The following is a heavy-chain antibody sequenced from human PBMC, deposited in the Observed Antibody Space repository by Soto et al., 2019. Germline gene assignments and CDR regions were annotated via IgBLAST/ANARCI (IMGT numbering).Heavy chain of an antibody. V-gene: IGHV2-70*11. J-gene: IGHJ3*02. CDR1: GVSLSTSGMC. CDR2: IDWDDDK. Sequence: GPTLENPRQTLALTCTFSGVSLSTSGMCVSWIRQPPGKALEWLARIDWDDDKYYSTSLKTRLTISKDNSKNQVVLTMTNMDPVDTATYYCARTTLGGSCYSCAFDIWGQGTMLTVSS. D-gene: IGHD2-15*01. CDR3: ARTTLGGSCYSCAFDI.